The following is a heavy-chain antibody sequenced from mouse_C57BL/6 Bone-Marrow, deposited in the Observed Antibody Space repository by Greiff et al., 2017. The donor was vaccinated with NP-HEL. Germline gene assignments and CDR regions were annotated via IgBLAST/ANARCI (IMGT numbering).Heavy chain of an antibody. D-gene: IGHD2-2*01. J-gene: IGHJ2*01. CDR3: ARDLRVYDGYDCYFDY. CDR1: GFTFSSYA. CDR2: ISAGGSYT. Sequence: EVQLVESGGGLVKPGASLKLSCAASGFTFSSYAMSWVRQTPEKRLEWVATISAGGSYTYYPDNVKGRFTMSRDNAKNYLYLQMSHLKSEDTAMYYCARDLRVYDGYDCYFDYWGQGTTLTVSS. V-gene: IGHV5-4*01.